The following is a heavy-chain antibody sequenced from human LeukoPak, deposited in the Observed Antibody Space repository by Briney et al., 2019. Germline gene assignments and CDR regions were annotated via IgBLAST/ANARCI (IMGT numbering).Heavy chain of an antibody. CDR3: TRDRDDDSSGSIDDAFDI. Sequence: GGSLRLSCAASGFTFSSYSMNWVRQAPGKGLEWVSSISSRSSYIYNAESVKGRFTISRDNAKNSLYLQINSLRAEDTAVYYCTRDRDDDSSGSIDDAFDIWGQGTMLTVSS. D-gene: IGHD3-22*01. CDR1: GFTFSSYS. V-gene: IGHV3-21*01. CDR2: ISSRSSYI. J-gene: IGHJ3*02.